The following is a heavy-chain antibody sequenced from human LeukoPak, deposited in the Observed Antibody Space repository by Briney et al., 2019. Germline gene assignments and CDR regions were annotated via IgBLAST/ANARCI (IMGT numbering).Heavy chain of an antibody. V-gene: IGHV1-18*01. D-gene: IGHD3-22*01. CDR1: GYTFNTYG. CDR3: ATAPTNYYDSSGYRLLDY. J-gene: IGHJ4*02. CDR2: ISPYNGNT. Sequence: ASVKVSCKPSGYTFNTYGITWVRQAPGQGLEWMGWISPYNGNTNYAQKFQGRVTLTTDTSTSTAYMELRSLRSEDTAVYYCATAPTNYYDSSGYRLLDYWGQGTLVTVSS.